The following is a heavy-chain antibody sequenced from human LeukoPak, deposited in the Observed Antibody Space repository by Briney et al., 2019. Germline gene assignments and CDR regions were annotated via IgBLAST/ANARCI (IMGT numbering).Heavy chain of an antibody. Sequence: GGSLRLSCAASGFTVSSTYMSWVRQAPGKGLEWVSVIYNGGSTYYADSAKGRFTISRDNSKNTVVLQMNSLRAEDTAVYYCAREGPDTGGFPFDYWGQGTLVTVSS. CDR2: IYNGGST. V-gene: IGHV3-53*01. J-gene: IGHJ4*02. D-gene: IGHD2-8*02. CDR3: AREGPDTGGFPFDY. CDR1: GFTVSSTY.